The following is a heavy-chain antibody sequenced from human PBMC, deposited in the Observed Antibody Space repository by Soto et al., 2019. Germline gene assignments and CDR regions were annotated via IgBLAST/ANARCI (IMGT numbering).Heavy chain of an antibody. J-gene: IGHJ4*02. CDR2: INHSGST. D-gene: IGHD2-2*02. CDR3: ARGEELLYLVDY. Sequence: PSETLSLTCAVYGGSFSGYYWSWIRQPPGKGLEWIGEINHSGSTNYNPSLKSRVTISVDTSKNQFSLKLSSVTAADTAVYYCARGEELLYLVDYWGQGTLVTVSS. V-gene: IGHV4-34*01. CDR1: GGSFSGYY.